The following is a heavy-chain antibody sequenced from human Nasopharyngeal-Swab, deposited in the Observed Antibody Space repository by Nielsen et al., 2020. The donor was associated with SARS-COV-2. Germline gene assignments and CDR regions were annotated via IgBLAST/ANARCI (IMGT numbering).Heavy chain of an antibody. J-gene: IGHJ4*02. V-gene: IGHV5-51*01. CDR2: IYPGNSDT. Sequence: GESLKISCKGSGYIITRYRIGWGRQRPGKGLEWMGVIYPGNSDTRYSPSFQGQVTISADKSTSTAYLQWSSLKASDTAMYFCARRPHFDILTGYYFDFWGQGTVVTVS. CDR3: ARRPHFDILTGYYFDF. CDR1: GYIITRYR. D-gene: IGHD3-9*01.